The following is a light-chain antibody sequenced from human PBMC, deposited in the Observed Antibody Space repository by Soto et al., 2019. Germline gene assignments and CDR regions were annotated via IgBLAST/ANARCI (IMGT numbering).Light chain of an antibody. CDR3: QQYYSTPT. Sequence: DIVMTQSPDSLAVSLGERATINCKSSQSVLYSSNNKNYLAWYQQKPGQPPKLLIYWASTRESGVPDRFSGSGSGTDFTLTISSLQAEDVAVYYCQQYYSTPTFGQGTKGEIK. J-gene: IGKJ1*01. V-gene: IGKV4-1*01. CDR1: QSVLYSSNNKNY. CDR2: WAS.